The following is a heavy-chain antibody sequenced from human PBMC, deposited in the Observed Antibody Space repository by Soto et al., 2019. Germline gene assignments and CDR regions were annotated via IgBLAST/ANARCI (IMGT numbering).Heavy chain of an antibody. Sequence: ASGYTFTGYYMHWGRQAPGKGLEWVAVISYDGSNKYYADSVKGRFTISRDNSKNTLYLQMNSLRAEDTAVYYCARELRYCTNGVCPLDCWGQGTLVT. D-gene: IGHD2-8*01. J-gene: IGHJ4*02. CDR1: GYTFTGYY. CDR2: ISYDGSNK. V-gene: IGHV3-30-3*01. CDR3: ARELRYCTNGVCPLDC.